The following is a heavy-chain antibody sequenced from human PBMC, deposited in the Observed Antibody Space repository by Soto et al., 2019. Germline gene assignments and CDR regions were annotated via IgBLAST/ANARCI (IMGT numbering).Heavy chain of an antibody. D-gene: IGHD6-6*01. V-gene: IGHV1-69*01. Sequence: QVQLVQSGAEVKKPGSSVKVSCKASGGTFSSYAISWVRQAPGQGLEWMGGIIPIFGTANYAQKFQGRVTITADESTSTAYMELSSLRSEDPAVYYCARGGSSSPYYYYYGMDVWGQGTTVTVSS. CDR3: ARGGSSSPYYYYYGMDV. CDR1: GGTFSSYA. J-gene: IGHJ6*02. CDR2: IIPIFGTA.